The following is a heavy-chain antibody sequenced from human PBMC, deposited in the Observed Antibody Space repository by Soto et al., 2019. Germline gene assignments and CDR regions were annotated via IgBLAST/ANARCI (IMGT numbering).Heavy chain of an antibody. CDR1: GFIFTDYS. CDR2: INRDSNTI. CDR3: ARDWRWAFDI. J-gene: IGHJ3*02. V-gene: IGHV3-48*01. Sequence: PGGSLRLSCAASGFIFTDYSMNWVRQAPGKGLEWVSYINRDSNTIYADSVKGRFTISRDNAKNALYLEMNSLRAEDTAVYYCARDWRWAFDIWGQGTMVTVSS. D-gene: IGHD3-3*01.